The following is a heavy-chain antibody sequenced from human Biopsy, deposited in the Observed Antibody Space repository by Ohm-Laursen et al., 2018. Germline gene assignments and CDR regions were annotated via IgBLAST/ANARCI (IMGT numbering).Heavy chain of an antibody. CDR1: GGPFNNHA. V-gene: IGHV1-69*04. Sequence: SSVKVSCKASGGPFNNHAFSWVRQTPGQGLEWLGRIVPILGTVNYAQRFQGRVALTADKSTGTAYMELNRLISDDTAVYYCATDADGYYTEFDFWGQGTLITVSS. D-gene: IGHD5-24*01. CDR3: ATDADGYYTEFDF. J-gene: IGHJ4*02. CDR2: IVPILGTV.